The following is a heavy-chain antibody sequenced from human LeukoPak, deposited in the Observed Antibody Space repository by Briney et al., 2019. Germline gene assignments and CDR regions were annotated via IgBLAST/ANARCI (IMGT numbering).Heavy chain of an antibody. CDR3: AREGYCSSTSCSDAFDI. V-gene: IGHV4-61*02. Sequence: PSETLSLTCTVSGGSISSGSYYWGWIRQPAGKGLEWIGRIYTSGSTNYNPSLKSRVTISVDTSKNQFSLKLSSVTAADTAVYYCAREGYCSSTSCSDAFDIWGQGTMVTVSS. CDR1: GGSISSGSYY. J-gene: IGHJ3*02. CDR2: IYTSGST. D-gene: IGHD2-2*01.